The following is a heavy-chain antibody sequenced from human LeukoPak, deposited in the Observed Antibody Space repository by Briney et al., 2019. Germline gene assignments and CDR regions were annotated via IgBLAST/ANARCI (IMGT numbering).Heavy chain of an antibody. CDR1: GYTFTGYY. V-gene: IGHV1-8*02. D-gene: IGHD2-21*02. Sequence: ASVKVSCKASGYTFTGYYMHWVRQATGQALEWMGWMNPNSGKTGYAQTFQGRITMTRNTSISTAYMELSRLRSDDTAVYYCARDYCGGDCFPDYWGQGTLVTVSS. CDR2: MNPNSGKT. CDR3: ARDYCGGDCFPDY. J-gene: IGHJ4*02.